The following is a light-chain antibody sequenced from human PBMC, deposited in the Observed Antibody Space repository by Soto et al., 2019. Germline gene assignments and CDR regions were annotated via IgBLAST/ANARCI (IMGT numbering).Light chain of an antibody. CDR2: GTS. Sequence: QSVLTQPPSVSGAPGQRVTISCTGSSSNIGAGYDVHWYQQLPGTAPKLLIYGTSNRPSGVPDRFSGSKSGTSASLAITGLHADDEAEYYCQSYDSSLRVVFGTGTKATVL. V-gene: IGLV1-40*01. CDR1: SSNIGAGYD. J-gene: IGLJ1*01. CDR3: QSYDSSLRVV.